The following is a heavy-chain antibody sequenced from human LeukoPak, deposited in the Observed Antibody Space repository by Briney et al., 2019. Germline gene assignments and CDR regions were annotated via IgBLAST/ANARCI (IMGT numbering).Heavy chain of an antibody. Sequence: WSLRLSCAASGFIFSKYNMKLGRQAAGEGVELGSSISSSSSYIYYADSVQGRFTVSRENAKNSLYLQMNSLRPEDMALYYCAKDNKAYYEMGYMDVWGKGTTVTVSS. J-gene: IGHJ6*03. V-gene: IGHV3-21*04. CDR3: AKDNKAYYEMGYMDV. CDR2: ISSSSSYI. D-gene: IGHD3-22*01. CDR1: GFIFSKYN.